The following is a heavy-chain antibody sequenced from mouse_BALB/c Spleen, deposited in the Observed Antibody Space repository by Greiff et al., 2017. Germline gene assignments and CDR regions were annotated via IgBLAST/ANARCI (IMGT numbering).Heavy chain of an antibody. CDR3: ARGGGYGNYDWFAY. Sequence: EVKLMESGGGLVKPGGSLKLSCAASGFTFSSYAMSWVRQTPEKRLEWVASISSGGSTYYPDSVKGRFTISRDNARNILYLQMSSLRSEDTAMYYCARGGGYGNYDWFAYWGQGTLVTVSA. J-gene: IGHJ3*01. CDR2: ISSGGST. V-gene: IGHV5-6-5*01. D-gene: IGHD2-10*02. CDR1: GFTFSSYA.